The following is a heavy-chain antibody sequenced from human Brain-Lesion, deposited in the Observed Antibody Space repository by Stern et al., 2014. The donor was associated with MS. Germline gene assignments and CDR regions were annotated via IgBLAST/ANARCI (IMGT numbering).Heavy chain of an antibody. CDR1: GGSISSGGYY. D-gene: IGHD2-2*01. V-gene: IGHV4-61*02. CDR2: IFNSGSP. CDR3: ARGRVVPGFQYYATDV. J-gene: IGHJ6*02. Sequence: QVQLVQSGPGLVKPSQTLSLSCTVSGGSISSGGYYWSWIRQPAGKGLEWIGRIFNSGSPSYNPSLHSPVTLSINTSKNQFSLRLNSRTAADTAVYYCARGRVVPGFQYYATDVWGQGTTVIVSS.